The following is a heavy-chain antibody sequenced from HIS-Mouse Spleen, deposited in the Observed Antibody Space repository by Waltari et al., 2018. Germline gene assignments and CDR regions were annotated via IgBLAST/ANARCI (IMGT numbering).Heavy chain of an antibody. CDR2: INHSGST. J-gene: IGHJ6*02. V-gene: IGHV4-34*01. CDR1: GGSFSGYY. CDR3: ARDRKDKDIVLMVYANYYYYGMDV. D-gene: IGHD2-8*01. Sequence: QVQLQQWGAGLLKPSETLSLTCAVYGGSFSGYYWSWIRQPPGKGLEWIGEINHSGSTNYNPSLKSRVTISVDTSKNQFSLKLSSVTAADTDVYYCARDRKDKDIVLMVYANYYYYGMDVWGQGTTVTVSS.